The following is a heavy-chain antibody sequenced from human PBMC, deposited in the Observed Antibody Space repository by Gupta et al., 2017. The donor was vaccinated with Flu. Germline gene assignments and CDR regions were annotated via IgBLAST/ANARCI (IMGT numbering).Heavy chain of an antibody. CDR3: AKDRSSGWSIYYYYGMDV. CDR2: ISYDGSNK. CDR1: SYG. V-gene: IGHV3-30*18. J-gene: IGHJ6*02. D-gene: IGHD6-19*01. Sequence: SYGMHWVRQAPGKGLEWVAVISYDGSNKYYADSVKGRFTISRDNSKNTLYLQMNSLRAEDTAVYYCAKDRSSGWSIYYYYGMDVWGQGTTVTVSS.